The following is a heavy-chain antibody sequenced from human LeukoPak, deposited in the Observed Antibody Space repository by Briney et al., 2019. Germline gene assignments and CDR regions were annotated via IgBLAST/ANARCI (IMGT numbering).Heavy chain of an antibody. CDR3: ATDNGMRVLDY. Sequence: ASVKVSCKAPGYTFTNYAISWVRQAPGQGLEWMGWISVYNGNTNYAQKLQGRVTMTTDTSTSTAYMELRSLRSDDTAVYYCATDNGMRVLDYWGQGTLVTVSS. V-gene: IGHV1-18*01. J-gene: IGHJ4*02. CDR1: GYTFTNYA. D-gene: IGHD2-8*01. CDR2: ISVYNGNT.